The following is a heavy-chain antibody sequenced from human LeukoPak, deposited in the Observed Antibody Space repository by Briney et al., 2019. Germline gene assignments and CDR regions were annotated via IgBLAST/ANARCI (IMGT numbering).Heavy chain of an antibody. CDR2: INHSGST. V-gene: IGHV4-34*01. CDR1: GESFSDYY. J-gene: IGHJ3*02. Sequence: SETLSLTCAVYGESFSDYYWSWIRQPPGKGLEWIGEINHSGSTNYSPSLTSRVTISVDTSKNQFSLKLSSVTAADTAVYYCARRIVVVTNKGEEAFDIWGQGTMVTVSS. D-gene: IGHD3-22*01. CDR3: ARRIVVVTNKGEEAFDI.